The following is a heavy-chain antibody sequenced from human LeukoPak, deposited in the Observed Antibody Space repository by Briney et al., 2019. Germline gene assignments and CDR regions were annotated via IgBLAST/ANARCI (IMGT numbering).Heavy chain of an antibody. Sequence: SETLSLTCTVSGYSISSGYYWGWIRQPPGKGPEWIGSIYHSGSTYYNPSLKSRVTISVDTSKNQFSLKLSSVTAADTAVYYCASERWELQGYNWFDPWGQGTLVTVSS. J-gene: IGHJ5*02. D-gene: IGHD1-26*01. CDR3: ASERWELQGYNWFDP. CDR2: IYHSGST. CDR1: GYSISSGYY. V-gene: IGHV4-38-2*02.